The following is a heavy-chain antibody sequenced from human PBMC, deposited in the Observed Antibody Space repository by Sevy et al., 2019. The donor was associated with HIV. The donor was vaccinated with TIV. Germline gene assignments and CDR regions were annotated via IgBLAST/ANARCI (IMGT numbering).Heavy chain of an antibody. CDR3: ARVHTSGPRAFDY. CDR1: GDSVSSNSAA. CDR2: TYYRSRWYN. V-gene: IGHV6-1*01. Sequence: KQSQTLSLTCAISGDSVSSNSAAWNWIRQSPSRGLEWLGRTYYRSRWYNDYAVSVKSRITINPETSKNQFSLQLNSVTPEETALYYCARVHTSGPRAFDYWGQGTLVTVSS. D-gene: IGHD6-19*01. J-gene: IGHJ4*02.